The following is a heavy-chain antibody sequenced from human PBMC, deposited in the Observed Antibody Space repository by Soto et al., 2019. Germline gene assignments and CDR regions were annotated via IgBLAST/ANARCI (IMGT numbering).Heavy chain of an antibody. Sequence: QVQLQESGPGLVKPSQTLSLTCTVSGGSISSGGYYWSWIRQHPGKGLEWIGYIYYTGRPFSNPLLTRGLTILLHPAKNRTTLQSSYIPAAATAVYYCPRAHSNSSQGWFDPWCQGTQVSASP. CDR1: GGSISSGGYY. CDR3: PRAHSNSSQGWFDP. CDR2: IYYTGRP. D-gene: IGHD6-6*01. V-gene: IGHV4-31*03. J-gene: IGHJ5*02.